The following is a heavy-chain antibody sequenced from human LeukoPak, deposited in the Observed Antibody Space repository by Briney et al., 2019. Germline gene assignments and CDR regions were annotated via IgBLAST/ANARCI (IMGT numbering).Heavy chain of an antibody. Sequence: PSGTLSLTCSVSGDSISSNEWWSWVRQPPGKGLEWIGEVFHSGSTNFNPSLKSRVTISIDKSKNQFSLEVTSVTAADTAIYYCARDLVVAGTNYFDFWGQGVLVTVSS. CDR1: GDSISSNEW. CDR2: VFHSGST. J-gene: IGHJ4*02. V-gene: IGHV4-4*02. D-gene: IGHD6-19*01. CDR3: ARDLVVAGTNYFDF.